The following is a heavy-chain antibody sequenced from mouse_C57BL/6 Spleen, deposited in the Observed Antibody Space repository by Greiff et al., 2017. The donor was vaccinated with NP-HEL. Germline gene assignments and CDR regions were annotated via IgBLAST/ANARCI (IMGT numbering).Heavy chain of an antibody. CDR2: INPSSGYT. D-gene: IGHD2-1*01. CDR3: ARSEIYYGLRGY. Sequence: VKLQQSGAELARPGASVKMSCKASGYTFTSYTMHWVKQRPGQGLEWIGYINPSSGYTKYNQKFKDKATLTADKSSSTAYMQLSSLTSEDSAVYYCARSEIYYGLRGYWGQGTTLTVSS. J-gene: IGHJ2*01. CDR1: GYTFTSYT. V-gene: IGHV1-4*01.